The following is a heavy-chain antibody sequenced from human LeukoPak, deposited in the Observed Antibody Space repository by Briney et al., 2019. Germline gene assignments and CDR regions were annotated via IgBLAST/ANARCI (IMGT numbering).Heavy chain of an antibody. J-gene: IGHJ3*02. CDR3: ARGPKLGLNTLDAFDI. CDR1: GFTFSTYS. D-gene: IGHD7-27*01. V-gene: IGHV3-48*01. Sequence: QAGGSLRLSCAASGFTFSTYSMNWVRQAPGKGLEWLSYISPSSSTTHYADSVKGRFTISRDNAKNALYLQMNSLRAEDTAVYYCARGPKLGLNTLDAFDIWGQGTMVTVSS. CDR2: ISPSSSTT.